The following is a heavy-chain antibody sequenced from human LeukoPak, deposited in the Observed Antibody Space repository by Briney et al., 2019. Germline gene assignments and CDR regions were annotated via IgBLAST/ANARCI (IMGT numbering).Heavy chain of an antibody. CDR2: IYHSGST. CDR1: GGSISSSNW. CDR3: ARENPSLLWDYYYYYGMDV. Sequence: SGTLSLTCAVSGGSISSSNWWSWVRQPPGKGLEWIGEIYHSGSTYYNPSLKSRVTISVDTSKNQFSLKLSSVTAADTAVYYCARENPSLLWDYYYYYGMDVWGQGTTVTVSS. D-gene: IGHD3-10*01. J-gene: IGHJ6*02. V-gene: IGHV4-4*02.